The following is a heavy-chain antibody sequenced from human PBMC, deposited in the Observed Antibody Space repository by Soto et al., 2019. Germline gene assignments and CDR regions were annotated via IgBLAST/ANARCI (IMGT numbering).Heavy chain of an antibody. CDR2: IYCGGSA. V-gene: IGHV4-31*02. CDR1: GSSISSSDYY. CDR3: AREVSPNSRGWYTVLVRWFDP. D-gene: IGHD6-19*01. Sequence: VQLQESGPGLVKSPQTLSLSSIVSGSSISSSDYYWSWIRQHAGEGLGWIGYIYCGGSAYYNPSLKSRVTISVDTSKNQFSLKVTSVTAADTAVYYCAREVSPNSRGWYTVLVRWFDPWGQGTLVTVSS. J-gene: IGHJ5*02.